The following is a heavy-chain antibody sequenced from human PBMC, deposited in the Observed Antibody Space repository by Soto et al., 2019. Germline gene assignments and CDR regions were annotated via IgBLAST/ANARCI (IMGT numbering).Heavy chain of an antibody. J-gene: IGHJ4*02. CDR3: AKGLSVIQEWIIDGH. Sequence: GGSLRLSCAVSGFTLSSYGIHWVRQAPGKGLEWVAFMSYDGNKKYYADSVKGRFTISRDNSKNTLYLQMDSLRADDTAMYYCAKGLSVIQEWIIDGHWGQGTQVTSPQ. D-gene: IGHD5-18*01. CDR2: MSYDGNKK. CDR1: GFTLSSYG. V-gene: IGHV3-30*18.